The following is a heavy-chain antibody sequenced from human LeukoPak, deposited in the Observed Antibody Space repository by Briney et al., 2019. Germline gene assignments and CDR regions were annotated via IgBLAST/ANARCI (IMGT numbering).Heavy chain of an antibody. CDR2: ISGSGSST. Sequence: GGSLRLSCAASGFTFSSYAMCWVRQAPGKGLLWVSSISGSGSSTYYADSVKGRFTISRDNSKNTLFLQVNSLRAEDTAVYYCVKGSRGNYDTWGQGTLVTVSS. CDR1: GFTFSSYA. V-gene: IGHV3-23*01. J-gene: IGHJ5*02. CDR3: VKGSRGNYDT. D-gene: IGHD5-24*01.